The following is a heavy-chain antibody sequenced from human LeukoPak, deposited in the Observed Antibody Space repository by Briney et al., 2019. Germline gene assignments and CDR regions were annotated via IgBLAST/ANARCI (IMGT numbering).Heavy chain of an antibody. Sequence: GGSLRLSCAASGFTFSSYWMHWVRQAPGKGLEWVSRINSDGSSTTYADSVKGRFTISRDNAKNTLYLQMNSLRAEDTAAYYCARSYGDNREQDYWGQGTLVTVSS. J-gene: IGHJ4*02. CDR1: GFTFSSYW. CDR3: ARSYGDNREQDY. CDR2: INSDGSST. D-gene: IGHD4-23*01. V-gene: IGHV3-74*01.